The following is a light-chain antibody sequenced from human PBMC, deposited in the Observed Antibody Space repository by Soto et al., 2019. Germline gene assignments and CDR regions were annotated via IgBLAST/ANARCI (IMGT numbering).Light chain of an antibody. CDR1: SSDIGYYDF. CDR2: NVS. V-gene: IGLV2-14*03. Sequence: QSALTQPASVSGSPGQSITISCTGTSSDIGYYDFVSWYQQHPDKAPKVIIYNVSNRPSGVSNRFSGSKSGNTASLTISGLQAEDEGDYYCSSYTTSNTVIIGGGSKLTVL. CDR3: SSYTTSNTVI. J-gene: IGLJ2*01.